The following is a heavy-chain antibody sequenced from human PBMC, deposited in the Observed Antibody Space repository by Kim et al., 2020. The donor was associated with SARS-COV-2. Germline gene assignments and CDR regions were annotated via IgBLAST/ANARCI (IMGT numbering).Heavy chain of an antibody. D-gene: IGHD6-13*01. V-gene: IGHV3-49*03. Sequence: GGSLRLSCTASGFTFGDYAIRWFRQAPGKGPEWVAVIRCKANGGTTEYAASVKGRFTISRDDDKSIPYLQMNSLKTADTAVYYSTREDSRSWYSSNYYYGMDVWGQGTTVTVSS. CDR3: TREDSRSWYSSNYYYGMDV. CDR2: IRCKANGGTT. CDR1: GFTFGDYA. J-gene: IGHJ6*02.